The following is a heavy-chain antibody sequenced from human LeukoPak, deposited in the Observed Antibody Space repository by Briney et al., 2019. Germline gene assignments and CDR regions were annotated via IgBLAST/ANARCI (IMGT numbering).Heavy chain of an antibody. CDR3: ARGVEDDTAMES. CDR2: IIPIFGTA. D-gene: IGHD5-18*01. Sequence: SVKVSCKASGGTSSSYAISWVRQAPGQGLEWMGGIIPIFGTANYAQKFQGRVTITADESTSTAYMELSSLRSEDTAVYYCARGVEDDTAMESWGQGTLVTVSS. V-gene: IGHV1-69*13. CDR1: GGTSSSYA. J-gene: IGHJ4*02.